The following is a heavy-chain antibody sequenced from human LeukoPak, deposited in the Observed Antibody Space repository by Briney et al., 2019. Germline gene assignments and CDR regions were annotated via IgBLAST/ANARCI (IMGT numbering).Heavy chain of an antibody. J-gene: IGHJ4*02. D-gene: IGHD1-26*01. CDR2: INHSGST. Sequence: PSETLSLTCAVYGGSFSGYYWSWIRQPPGKGLEWIGEINHSGSTNYNPSLKSRVTISVDTSQNQFSLKLSSVTAADTAVYYCARGGIVGATYDDGGQGTLVTVSS. V-gene: IGHV4-34*01. CDR1: GGSFSGYY. CDR3: ARGGIVGATYDD.